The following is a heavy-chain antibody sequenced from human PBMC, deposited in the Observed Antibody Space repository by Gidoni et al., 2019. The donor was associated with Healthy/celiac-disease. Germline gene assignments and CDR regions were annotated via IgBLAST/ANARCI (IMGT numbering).Heavy chain of an antibody. V-gene: IGHV4-34*01. CDR3: ARRVTMVRGEHWFDP. Sequence: QVQLQQWCAGLLKPSETLFLTCAVYGGSFSGYYWSWIRQPPGKGLEWIGEINHSGSTNYNPSLKSRVTISVDTSKNQFSLKLSSVTAADTAVYYCARRVTMVRGEHWFDPWGQGTLVTVSS. CDR2: INHSGST. D-gene: IGHD3-10*01. CDR1: GGSFSGYY. J-gene: IGHJ5*02.